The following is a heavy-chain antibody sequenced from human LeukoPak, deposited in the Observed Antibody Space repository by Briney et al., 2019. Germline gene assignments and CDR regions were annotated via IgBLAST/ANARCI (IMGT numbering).Heavy chain of an antibody. V-gene: IGHV4-39*01. CDR1: GGSITRSNYY. CDR3: GIAPDY. Sequence: SETLSLTCTFSGGSITRSNYYWGWIRQPPGKALEWIGSMYNTGGSYYNPSLKSRVTISVDTSKNQLSLKVNCVTAADTAVYYCGIAPDYWGQGTLVTVSS. D-gene: IGHD2-21*01. J-gene: IGHJ4*02. CDR2: MYNTGGS.